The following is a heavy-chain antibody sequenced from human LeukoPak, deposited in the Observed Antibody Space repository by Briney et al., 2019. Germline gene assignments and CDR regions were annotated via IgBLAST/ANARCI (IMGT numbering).Heavy chain of an antibody. V-gene: IGHV4-34*01. CDR3: ARGPPYSYYYGSGRPLDY. J-gene: IGHJ4*02. CDR2: INHSGST. CDR1: GGSFSGYY. D-gene: IGHD3-10*01. Sequence: SETLSLTCAVYGGSFSGYYWSWIRQPPGKGLEWIGEINHSGSTNYNPSLKSRVTISVDTSKNQFSLKLSSVTAADTAVYYCARGPPYSYYYGSGRPLDYWGQGTLVTVSS.